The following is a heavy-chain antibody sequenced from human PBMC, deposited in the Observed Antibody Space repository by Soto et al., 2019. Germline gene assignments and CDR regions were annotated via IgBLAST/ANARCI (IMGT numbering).Heavy chain of an antibody. CDR2: ISGSGGST. Sequence: GGSLRLSCAASGFTFSNYAMSWVRQAPGKGLEWVSAISGSGGSTYYADSVKGRFTISRDNSKNTLYLQMNSLRAEDTAVYYCAKDQGPVVAAIDYWGQGTLVTVSS. CDR1: GFTFSNYA. D-gene: IGHD6-13*01. J-gene: IGHJ4*02. V-gene: IGHV3-23*01. CDR3: AKDQGPVVAAIDY.